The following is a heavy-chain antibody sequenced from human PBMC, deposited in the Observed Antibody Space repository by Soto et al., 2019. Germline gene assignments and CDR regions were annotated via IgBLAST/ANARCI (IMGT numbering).Heavy chain of an antibody. CDR3: AGLNSLRYDSRGYEPRYWYFDL. CDR1: GYIFSTYG. D-gene: IGHD6-25*01. J-gene: IGHJ2*01. Sequence: QVQLVQSGAEVKKPGASVKVSCKAPGYIFSTYGITWVRQAPGQGLEWMGWITTYNGDTNFAQKFQGRVTMTADTSTNTVYLELRSLTSDDTAIYYRAGLNSLRYDSRGYEPRYWYFDLWGRGTLVTVSS. CDR2: ITTYNGDT. V-gene: IGHV1-18*01.